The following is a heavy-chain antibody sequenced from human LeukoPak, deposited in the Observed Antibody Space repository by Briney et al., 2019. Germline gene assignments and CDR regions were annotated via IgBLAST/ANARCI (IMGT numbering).Heavy chain of an antibody. D-gene: IGHD3-3*01. J-gene: IGHJ3*02. Sequence: GGSLRLSCAASGFTFSSYAMSWVRQAPGKGLEWVSAISGSGGSTYYADSVKGRFTISRDNSKNTLYLQMNSLRAEDTAVYYCAKEGPGDFWSAYHDAFDIWGQGTMVTVSS. CDR3: AKEGPGDFWSAYHDAFDI. CDR1: GFTFSSYA. V-gene: IGHV3-23*01. CDR2: ISGSGGST.